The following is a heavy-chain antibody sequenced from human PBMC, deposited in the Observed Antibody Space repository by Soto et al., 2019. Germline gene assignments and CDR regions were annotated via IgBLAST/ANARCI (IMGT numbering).Heavy chain of an antibody. CDR2: INSDGSST. V-gene: IGHV3-74*01. CDR3: ASSLLTPFDY. CDR1: GFTFSSYW. Sequence: EVQLVESGGGLVQPGGSLRLSCAASGFTFSSYWMHWVRQAPGKGLAWVSRINSDGSSTSYADSVKGRFTISRDNAKNTLYLQMNSLRAEDTAVYYCASSLLTPFDYWGQGTLVTVSS. J-gene: IGHJ4*02. D-gene: IGHD7-27*01.